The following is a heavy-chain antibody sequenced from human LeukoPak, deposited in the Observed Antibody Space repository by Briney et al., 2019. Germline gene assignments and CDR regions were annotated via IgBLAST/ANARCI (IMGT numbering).Heavy chain of an antibody. J-gene: IGHJ4*02. CDR2: INHSGST. CDR1: GGSFSGYY. V-gene: IGHV4-34*01. Sequence: SETLSLTCAVYGGSFSGYYWSWIRQPPGKGLEWIGEINHSGSTNYNPSLKSRVTISVDTSKNQFSLKLSSVTAADTAVYYCARTTYSSGPRRGFDYWGQGTLVTVSS. CDR3: ARTTYSSGPRRGFDY. D-gene: IGHD6-19*01.